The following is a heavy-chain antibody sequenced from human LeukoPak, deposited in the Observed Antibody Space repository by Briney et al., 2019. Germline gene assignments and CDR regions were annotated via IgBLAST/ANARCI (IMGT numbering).Heavy chain of an antibody. D-gene: IGHD3-22*01. CDR3: ATYSSLNRREFQF. CDR2: IKTDGSEK. Sequence: GGSLRLSCEGSGFTFSNYWMGWVRQAPGKGLRWVANIKTDGSEKYYVDSVKGRFTISRDNAKNSLYLQMNSLRAEDTAVYYCATYSSLNRREFQFWGQGTLLTVSS. CDR1: GFTFSNYW. V-gene: IGHV3-7*01. J-gene: IGHJ1*01.